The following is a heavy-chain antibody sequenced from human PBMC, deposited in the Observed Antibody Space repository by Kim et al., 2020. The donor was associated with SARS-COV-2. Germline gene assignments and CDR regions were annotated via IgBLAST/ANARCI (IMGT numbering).Heavy chain of an antibody. Sequence: YVDSVKGRFTMSRDNAKNSLYLQMNSLRAEDTAVYYCARDSSSLAWYFDLWGRGTLVTVSS. CDR3: ARDSSSLAWYFDL. J-gene: IGHJ2*01. V-gene: IGHV3-7*01. D-gene: IGHD6-6*01.